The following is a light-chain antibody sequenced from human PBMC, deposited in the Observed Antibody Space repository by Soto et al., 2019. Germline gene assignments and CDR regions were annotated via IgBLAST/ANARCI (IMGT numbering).Light chain of an antibody. J-gene: IGKJ1*01. V-gene: IGKV3-11*01. CDR3: QVRDVWPS. Sequence: IVLTQSPVTLALSPGESAVLSCTASQSVSTSLAWYQHKPGQAPRLFIYVASKRAPGIPARFTGSGSGTDFTLTISSLEPEDIAVYYCQVRDVWPSFGQGTKWIS. CDR2: VAS. CDR1: QSVSTS.